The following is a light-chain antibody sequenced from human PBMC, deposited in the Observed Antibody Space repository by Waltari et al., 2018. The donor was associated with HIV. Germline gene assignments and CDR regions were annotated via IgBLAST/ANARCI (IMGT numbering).Light chain of an antibody. CDR3: SSDAGNNNLV. CDR2: EVE. J-gene: IGLJ1*01. CDR1: SSDVGAYDY. V-gene: IGLV2-8*01. Sequence: QSALTQPPSASGSPGQSVTISCTGTSSDVGAYDYVSWYQQYPDKDPKLMIYEVEKRPAGVPDRFSGSKSGNTASLTVSGLQAEDEADYYCSSDAGNNNLVVGTGTKVTVL.